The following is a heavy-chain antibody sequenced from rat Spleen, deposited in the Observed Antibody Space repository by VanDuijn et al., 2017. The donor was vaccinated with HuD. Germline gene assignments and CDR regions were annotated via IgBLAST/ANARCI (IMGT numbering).Heavy chain of an antibody. CDR1: GFTFNNYD. Sequence: EVQLVESGGGLVQPGRSLKLSCEVSGFTFNNYDMAWIRQAPTKGLEWVASINPGGYNTYYRDSVKGRFTVSRDNSKSTLYLQVDSLRSEDTATYYCARQDTSGYSNWFAYWGQGVVVTVSS. D-gene: IGHD3-6*01. J-gene: IGHJ2*01. V-gene: IGHV5-25*01. CDR3: ARQDTSGYSNWFAY. CDR2: INPGGYNT.